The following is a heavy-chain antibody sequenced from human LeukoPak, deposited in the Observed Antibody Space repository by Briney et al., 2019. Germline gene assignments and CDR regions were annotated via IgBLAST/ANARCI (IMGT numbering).Heavy chain of an antibody. V-gene: IGHV3-53*01. CDR3: AGTGCSYGNYYFGY. Sequence: PGGSLRLSCAASGFTVSSNYMSWVRQAPGKGLEWVSVIYGGGSTYYADSVKGRFTISRDNSKNTLYLQMNSLRAEDTAVYYCAGTGCSYGNYYFGYWGQGTLVTVSS. CDR1: GFTVSSNY. CDR2: IYGGGST. J-gene: IGHJ4*02. D-gene: IGHD5-18*01.